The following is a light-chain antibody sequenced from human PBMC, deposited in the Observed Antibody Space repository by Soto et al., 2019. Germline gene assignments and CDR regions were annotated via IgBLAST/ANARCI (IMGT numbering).Light chain of an antibody. Sequence: EIVMTQSPATLSVSPGERATLSCRASQSVSSKLAWYQQKPGQAPRLLIFGASIRATGIPARFSGSGSGTEFTLTISSLQSEDFAVYYCQQYNNWPRTFGQGTKVDIK. V-gene: IGKV3-15*01. J-gene: IGKJ1*01. CDR1: QSVSSK. CDR3: QQYNNWPRT. CDR2: GAS.